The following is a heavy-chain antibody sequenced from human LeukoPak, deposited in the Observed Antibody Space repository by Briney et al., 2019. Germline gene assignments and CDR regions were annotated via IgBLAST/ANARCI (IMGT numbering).Heavy chain of an antibody. CDR3: ARVTSSGWSSYFDY. CDR2: INWNGGST. J-gene: IGHJ4*02. CDR1: GFTFDDYG. Sequence: RPGGSLRLSCAASGFTFDDYGMSWVRQAPGKGLEWVPGINWNGGSTGYADSVKGRFTISRDNAKNSLYLQVNSLRAEDTALYYCARVTSSGWSSYFDYWGQGTLVTVSS. V-gene: IGHV3-20*04. D-gene: IGHD6-19*01.